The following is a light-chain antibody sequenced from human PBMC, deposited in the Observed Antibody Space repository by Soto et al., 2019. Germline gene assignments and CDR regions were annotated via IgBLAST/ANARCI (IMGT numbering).Light chain of an antibody. CDR2: DAS. CDR1: QSVNSY. Sequence: EVVLTQSPATLSLSPGGRATLSCRASQSVNSYLAWYQQKPGQAPRLLIYDASNRDAGVPARFSGSGYGTDFTLTIDNLEPEDFAVYSCQQRTNWPPTCTFGQGTKLEI. J-gene: IGKJ2*02. CDR3: QQRTNWPPTCT. V-gene: IGKV3-11*01.